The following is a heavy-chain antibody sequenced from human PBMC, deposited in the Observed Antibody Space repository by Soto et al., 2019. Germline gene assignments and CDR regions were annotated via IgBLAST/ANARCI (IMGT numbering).Heavy chain of an antibody. V-gene: IGHV4-59*01. Sequence: SETLSLTCTVSGGSISSYYWSWIRQPPGKGLEWIGYIYYSGSTNYNPSLKSRATISLDTSKNQFSLKLSSVTAADTAEYYCARQGPASILNTWFDPWGQGTLVTVSS. CDR1: GGSISSYY. J-gene: IGHJ5*02. CDR2: IYYSGST. D-gene: IGHD2-2*01. CDR3: ARQGPASILNTWFDP.